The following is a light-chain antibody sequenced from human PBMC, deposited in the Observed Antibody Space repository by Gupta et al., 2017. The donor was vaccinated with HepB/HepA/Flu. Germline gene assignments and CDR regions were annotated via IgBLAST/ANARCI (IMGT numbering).Light chain of an antibody. V-gene: IGKV3-20*01. CDR3: QHYSGSSLYT. CDR1: QTVSDTN. J-gene: IGKJ2*01. CDR2: GIS. Sequence: VLTQSPGPLSLSPGERATLSCRASQTVSDTNLAWYQHKPGQAPRLLIYGISYSATGIPDRFSGGGSGTDFTLTITRREPEDSAVYYCQHYSGSSLYTFGQGSKVEVK.